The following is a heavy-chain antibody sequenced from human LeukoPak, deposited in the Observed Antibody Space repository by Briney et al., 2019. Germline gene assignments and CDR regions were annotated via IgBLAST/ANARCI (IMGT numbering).Heavy chain of an antibody. J-gene: IGHJ5*02. V-gene: IGHV4-59*01. D-gene: IGHD1-26*01. Sequence: TSSETLSLTCTVSGGSIGSYYWSWIRQPPGKGLEWIGYIYYSGSTNYNPSLKSRVTISVDTSKNQFSLKLSSVTAADTAVYHCASGGSYNDWFDPWGQGTLVTVSS. CDR1: GGSIGSYY. CDR2: IYYSGST. CDR3: ASGGSYNDWFDP.